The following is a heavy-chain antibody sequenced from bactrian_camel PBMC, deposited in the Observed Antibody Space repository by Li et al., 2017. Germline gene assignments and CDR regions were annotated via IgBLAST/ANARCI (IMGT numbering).Heavy chain of an antibody. Sequence: DVQLVESGGDLVEPGGSLRLSCTVSGYTFSDCCVGWFRRAPGKGGEGVAAIWPGGNVPKYSDSVNGRFTISQDAAKRTVYLEMNSLKPDDTAMYYCRIVQITDDEFCPDAEPDFDTWGQGTQVTVS. CDR1: GYTFSDCC. D-gene: IGHD3*01. CDR3: RIVQITDDEFCPDAEPDFDT. V-gene: IGHV3S40*01. CDR2: IWPGGNVP. J-gene: IGHJ6*01.